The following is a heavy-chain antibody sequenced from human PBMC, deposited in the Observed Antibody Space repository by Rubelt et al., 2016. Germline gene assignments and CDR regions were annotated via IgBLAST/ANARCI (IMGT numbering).Heavy chain of an antibody. D-gene: IGHD3-3*01. Sequence: EVQLLESGGGLVQPGGSLRLSCAASGFTFTTSGMTWIRQAPGKGLEWVSTIVYSGDYQYYADSVKGRFTVSRDNAMNSRYLQMNSLRVDDTAMYFCARDGSEWSRDYWGQGTLVTVSS. CDR3: ARDGSEWSRDY. CDR2: IVYSGDYQ. J-gene: IGHJ4*02. V-gene: IGHV3-21*01. CDR1: GFTFTTSG.